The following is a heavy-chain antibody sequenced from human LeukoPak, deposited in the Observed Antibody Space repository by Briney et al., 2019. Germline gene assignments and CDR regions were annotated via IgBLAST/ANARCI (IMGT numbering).Heavy chain of an antibody. J-gene: IGHJ4*02. CDR1: GFTFSDYW. CDR3: ARWLELMRNFNW. D-gene: IGHD5-24*01. Sequence: GGSLRLSCVGSGFTFSDYWMSWVRPAPGKGVEWVANIEQDGSEKDYVGALKGRFTISRDNAKISLYLQMNSLRAEDTAVYYCARWLELMRNFNWWGQGTLVTVSS. V-gene: IGHV3-7*01. CDR2: IEQDGSEK.